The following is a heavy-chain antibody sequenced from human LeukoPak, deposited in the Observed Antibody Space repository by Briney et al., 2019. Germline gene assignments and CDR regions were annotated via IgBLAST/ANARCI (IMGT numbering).Heavy chain of an antibody. J-gene: IGHJ4*02. CDR2: IYTSGST. CDR1: GGSISSYY. D-gene: IGHD3-9*01. Sequence: SETLSLTCTVSGGSISSYYWSWIRQPAGKGLVWIRRIYTSGSTNYNPSLKSRVTMSVDTSKTQFSLKLSSVTAADTAVYYCARYWAPYDILTGYFDYWGQGTLVTVSS. V-gene: IGHV4-4*07. CDR3: ARYWAPYDILTGYFDY.